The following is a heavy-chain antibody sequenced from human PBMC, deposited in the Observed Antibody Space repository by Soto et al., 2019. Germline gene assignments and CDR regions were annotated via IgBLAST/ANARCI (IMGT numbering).Heavy chain of an antibody. V-gene: IGHV3-23*01. D-gene: IGHD1-7*01. J-gene: IGHJ4*02. CDR3: AKEPYNWNYEYGTYFDY. CDR1: GFTFSSYA. Sequence: GGSLRLSCAASGFTFSSYAMSWVRQAPGKGLEWVSAISGSGGSTYYADSAKGRFTISRDNSKNTLYLQMNSLRAEDTAVYYCAKEPYNWNYEYGTYFDYWGQGTLVTVSS. CDR2: ISGSGGST.